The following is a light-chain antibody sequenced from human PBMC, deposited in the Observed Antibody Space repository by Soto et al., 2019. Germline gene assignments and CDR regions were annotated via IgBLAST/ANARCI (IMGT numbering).Light chain of an antibody. Sequence: SVSGAXGQRVTISCTGISSNIGAGYDVHWYQQLPGTAPKLLIYGNSNRPSGVPDRFSGSKSGTSASLAITGLQAEDEADYYCQSYDSSLSGYVFGTGTKVTVL. CDR1: SSNIGAGYD. CDR2: GNS. V-gene: IGLV1-40*01. J-gene: IGLJ1*01. CDR3: QSYDSSLSGYV.